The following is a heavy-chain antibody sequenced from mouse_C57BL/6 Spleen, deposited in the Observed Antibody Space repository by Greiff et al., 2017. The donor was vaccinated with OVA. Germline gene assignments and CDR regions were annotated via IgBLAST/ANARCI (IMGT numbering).Heavy chain of an antibody. Sequence: QVQLKESGAELVKPGASVKISCKASGYAFSSYWMNWVKQRPGKGLEWIGQIYPGDGDTNYNGKFKGKATLTADKSSSTAYMQLSSLTSEDSAVYFCAPGRGGGAWVAYWGQGTLVTVSA. CDR1: GYAFSSYW. V-gene: IGHV1-80*01. CDR2: IYPGDGDT. CDR3: APGRGGGAWVAY. J-gene: IGHJ3*01.